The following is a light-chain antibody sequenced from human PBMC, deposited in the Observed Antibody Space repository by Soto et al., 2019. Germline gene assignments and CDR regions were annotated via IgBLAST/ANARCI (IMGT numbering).Light chain of an antibody. J-gene: IGLJ1*01. CDR3: AAWDDRLNGHV. Sequence: QSVLTQPHSASGTPGQRVTISCSGSSSNIGTSSVHWFQQLPGTAPKLLISTTNQRPSGVPERFSVSKSGTSASLAISGLQSEDEADYYWAAWDDRLNGHVFGTGTKVTVL. CDR2: TTN. CDR1: SSNIGTSS. V-gene: IGLV1-44*01.